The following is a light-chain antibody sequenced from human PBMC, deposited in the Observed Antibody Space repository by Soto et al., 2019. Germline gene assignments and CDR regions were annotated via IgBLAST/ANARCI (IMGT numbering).Light chain of an antibody. V-gene: IGKV3-15*01. CDR1: QSVSRD. CDR2: HAS. J-gene: IGKJ5*01. Sequence: EIVMTQSPATLSVSPGERVTLSCRASQSVSRDLAWYQQKPGQAPRLLIYHASIRATDIPARFSGSGSGTEFTLTISSLQSEDFALYYCQQYNNRPPVTLGQGTRLEIK. CDR3: QQYNNRPPVT.